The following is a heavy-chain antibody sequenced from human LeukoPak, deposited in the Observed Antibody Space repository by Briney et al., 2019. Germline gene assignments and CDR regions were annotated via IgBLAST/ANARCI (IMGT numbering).Heavy chain of an antibody. CDR3: ARLDYGDYTPPSDWSDP. CDR1: GGSFSGYY. D-gene: IGHD4-17*01. Sequence: SETLSLTCAVYGGSFSGYYWSWIRQPPGKGLEWIGEINHSGSTNYNPSLKSRVTISVDTSKNQFSLKLSSVTAADTAVYYCARLDYGDYTPPSDWSDPWGQGTLVTVSS. J-gene: IGHJ5*02. CDR2: INHSGST. V-gene: IGHV4-34*01.